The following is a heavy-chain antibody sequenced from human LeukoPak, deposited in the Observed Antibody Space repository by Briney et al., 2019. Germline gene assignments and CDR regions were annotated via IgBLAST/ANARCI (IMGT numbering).Heavy chain of an antibody. Sequence: LPGGSLRLSCAASGFAFSSYAMSTVPQPPGKGLEWVSTISNNGDNTYYADSVKGRFTISRDNSKNTLYLQMNSLRAEDTAVYYCAKHIHGSGSPFDYWGQGTLVTVSS. CDR1: GFAFSSYA. J-gene: IGHJ4*02. CDR2: ISNNGDNT. CDR3: AKHIHGSGSPFDY. V-gene: IGHV3-23*01. D-gene: IGHD3-10*01.